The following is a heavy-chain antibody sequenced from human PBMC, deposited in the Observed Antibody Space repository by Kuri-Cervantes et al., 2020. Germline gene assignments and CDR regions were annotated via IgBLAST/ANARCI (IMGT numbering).Heavy chain of an antibody. CDR3: SREEVATPSRYYYYGMDV. J-gene: IGHJ6*02. D-gene: IGHD5-12*01. CDR1: GFTVSSNY. V-gene: IGHV3-66*01. CDR2: IYSGGST. Sequence: GESLKISCAASGFTVSSNYMSWVRQAPGKGLEWVSVIYSGGSTYYADSVKVRFTITRDNSKNTLNLQMNSLRAEDTAVDYCSREEVATPSRYYYYGMDVWGQGTTVTVSS.